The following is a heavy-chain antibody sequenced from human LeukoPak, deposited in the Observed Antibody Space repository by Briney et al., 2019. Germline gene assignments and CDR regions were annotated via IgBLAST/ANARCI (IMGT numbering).Heavy chain of an antibody. CDR3: ARAQRGSTSRRFDP. V-gene: IGHV4-34*01. D-gene: IGHD2-2*01. CDR1: GGSFSGYY. Sequence: SETLSLTCAVYGGSFSGYYWSWIRQPPGKGLEWIGEINHSGSTNYNPSLKSRVTISVDTSKNQFSLKLSSVTAADTAVYYCARAQRGSTSRRFDPWGQGTLVTVSS. CDR2: INHSGST. J-gene: IGHJ5*02.